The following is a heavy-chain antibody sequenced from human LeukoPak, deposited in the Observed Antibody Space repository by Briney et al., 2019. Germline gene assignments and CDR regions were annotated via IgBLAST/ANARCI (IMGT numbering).Heavy chain of an antibody. CDR1: GYSISSGYY. Sequence: PSETLSLTCTVSGYSISSGYYWAWIRQPPGKGLEWIGSMYHSGSTYNNPSLKRRVTISGDTSKNQFSLKLNSVTAADTAVYYCARGGGNGGGWVGHYYYMDVWGKGTTVTVSS. V-gene: IGHV4-38-2*02. CDR2: MYHSGST. CDR3: ARGGGNGGGWVGHYYYMDV. D-gene: IGHD4-23*01. J-gene: IGHJ6*03.